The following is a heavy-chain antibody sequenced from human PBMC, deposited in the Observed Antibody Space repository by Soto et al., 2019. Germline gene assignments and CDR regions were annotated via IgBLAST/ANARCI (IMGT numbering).Heavy chain of an antibody. CDR2: INPNSGGT. CDR1: GYTFSGYY. D-gene: IGHD2-8*01. Sequence: GASVKVSCKASGYTFSGYYIHWLRQAPGQGLEWMGWINPNSGGTNYAQKFQGRVTVTRDTPTSTAYMELSRLTSDDTAMYYCARHCSELGCTWGQGTLVTVSS. CDR3: ARHCSELGCT. J-gene: IGHJ4*02. V-gene: IGHV1-2*02.